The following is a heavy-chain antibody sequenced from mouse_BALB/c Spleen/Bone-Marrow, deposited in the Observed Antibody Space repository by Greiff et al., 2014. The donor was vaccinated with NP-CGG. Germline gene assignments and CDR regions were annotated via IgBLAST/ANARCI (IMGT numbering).Heavy chain of an antibody. CDR1: GYTFTDYA. Sequence: VKLMESGPELVRPGVSVKISCEGSGYTFTDYAMHWVEQSHAKSLEWIGVISTYSGNTNYNQKFKGKATMTVDKSSSTAYMELARLTSEDSAIYYCARSNYGSSYVFDYWGQGTTLTVSS. CDR2: ISTYSGNT. CDR3: ARSNYGSSYVFDY. V-gene: IGHV1-67*01. D-gene: IGHD1-1*01. J-gene: IGHJ2*01.